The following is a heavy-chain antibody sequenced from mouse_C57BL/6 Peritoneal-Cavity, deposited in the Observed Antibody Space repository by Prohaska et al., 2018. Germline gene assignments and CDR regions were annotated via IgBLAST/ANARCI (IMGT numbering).Heavy chain of an antibody. CDR2: IDPSDSYT. CDR1: GYTFHSYW. D-gene: IGHD1-1*01. J-gene: IGHJ2*01. V-gene: IGHV1-69*02. CDR3: ARWYYGSSFDY. Sequence: KASGYTFHSYWMHWVKQRPGQCLEWIGEIDPSDSYTNYNQKFKGKATLTVDKSSSTAYMQLSSLTSEDSAVYYCARWYYGSSFDYWGKGTTLTVSS.